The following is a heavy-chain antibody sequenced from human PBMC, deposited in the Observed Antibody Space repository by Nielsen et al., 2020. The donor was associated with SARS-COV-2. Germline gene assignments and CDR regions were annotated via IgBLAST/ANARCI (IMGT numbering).Heavy chain of an antibody. CDR1: GFTFSSYA. V-gene: IGHV3-23*01. Sequence: GESLKISCAASGFTFSSYAMSWVRQAPGKGLEWVSAISGSGGSTYYADSVKGRFTISRDNSKNTLYLQMNSLRAEDTAVYYCAKSSIAALYFDYWGQGTLVTVSS. D-gene: IGHD6-6*01. CDR2: ISGSGGST. J-gene: IGHJ4*02. CDR3: AKSSIAALYFDY.